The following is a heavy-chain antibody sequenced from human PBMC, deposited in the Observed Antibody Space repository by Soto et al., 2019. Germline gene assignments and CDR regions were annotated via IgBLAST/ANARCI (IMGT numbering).Heavy chain of an antibody. D-gene: IGHD3-10*01. Sequence: EVQLVESGGGVVRPGESLRLACAASGFTFSNYWMLWVRQAPGEGLVWVSRINSDGRNTGYADSVKGRFTISRDNAKNTLHLLRSSLRADDTAVYHCARLGDPYGESGMDVWGQGTTVNVSS. CDR2: INSDGRNT. CDR3: ARLGDPYGESGMDV. J-gene: IGHJ6*02. V-gene: IGHV3-74*01. CDR1: GFTFSNYW.